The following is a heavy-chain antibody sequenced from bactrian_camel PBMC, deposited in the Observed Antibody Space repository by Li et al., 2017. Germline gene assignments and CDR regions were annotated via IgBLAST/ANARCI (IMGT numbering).Heavy chain of an antibody. CDR1: RDDVIRDC. V-gene: IGHV3S1*01. Sequence: HVQLVESGGGSVQAGGSLRLSCTASRDDVIRDCITWFFQAPGKKREWVASINKGSTNAVYVDSVKGRFTISQDNAKNTVYLQMNSLKPEDSAMYYCAAAKNGPPLGADIRSGDCYLGSWIWPSGYWGQGTQVTVS. D-gene: IGHD1*01. CDR2: INKGSTNA. J-gene: IGHJ6*01. CDR3: AAAKNGPPLGADIRSGDCYLGSWIWPSGY.